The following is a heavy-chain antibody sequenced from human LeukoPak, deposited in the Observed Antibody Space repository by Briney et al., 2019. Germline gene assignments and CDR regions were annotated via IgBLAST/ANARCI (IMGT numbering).Heavy chain of an antibody. Sequence: SVKVSCKASGGTFSSYAISWVRQAPGQGLEWMGGIIPIFGTANYAQNFRGRVTITADESTTTAYMELSSLRSEDTAVYYCAGTGDFWSGSPTERYYFDYWGQGTLVTVSS. CDR2: IIPIFGTA. D-gene: IGHD3-3*01. J-gene: IGHJ4*02. CDR3: AGTGDFWSGSPTERYYFDY. CDR1: GGTFSSYA. V-gene: IGHV1-69*13.